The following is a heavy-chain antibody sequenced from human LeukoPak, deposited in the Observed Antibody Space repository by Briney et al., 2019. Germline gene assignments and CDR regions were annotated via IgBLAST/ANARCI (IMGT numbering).Heavy chain of an antibody. D-gene: IGHD2-21*02. CDR3: ARDARNSAYCGGDCYH. J-gene: IGHJ5*02. CDR1: GGSISTYY. V-gene: IGHV4-59*12. Sequence: SETLSLTCTVSGGSISTYYWSWIRQPPGKGLEWIGYIYYSGSTNYNPSLKSRVTISVDTSKNQFSLKLSSVTAADTAVYYCARDARNSAYCGGDCYHWGQGTLVTVSS. CDR2: IYYSGST.